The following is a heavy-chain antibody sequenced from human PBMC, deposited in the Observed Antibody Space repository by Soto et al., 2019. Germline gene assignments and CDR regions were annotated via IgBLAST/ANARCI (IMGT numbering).Heavy chain of an antibody. J-gene: IGHJ5*02. CDR1: GFTFSRYW. CDR3: LCQTIDP. CDR2: IKEDGSEK. V-gene: IGHV3-7*02. D-gene: IGHD3-10*02. Sequence: LRLSCAASGFTFSRYWMNWVRQAPGKGLEWVANIKEDGSEKNYVDSVRGRFTISRDNAKNSLSLQMNSLRAEDTAVYYCLCQTIDPWGQGTLVTVSS.